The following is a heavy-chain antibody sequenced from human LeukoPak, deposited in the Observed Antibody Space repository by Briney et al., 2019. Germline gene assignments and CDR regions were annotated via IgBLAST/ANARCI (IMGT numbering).Heavy chain of an antibody. J-gene: IGHJ4*02. CDR2: INPNSGDT. CDR1: GYTFTGYY. Sequence: ASVTVSCKASGYTFTGYYMHWVRQAPGQGLEWMGWINPNSGDTSYAQKFQGRVTMTRDTSISTAYMELSRLRSDDTAVYYCARTVAGTWGPLDYWGQGTFVTVSS. D-gene: IGHD6-19*01. V-gene: IGHV1-2*02. CDR3: ARTVAGTWGPLDY.